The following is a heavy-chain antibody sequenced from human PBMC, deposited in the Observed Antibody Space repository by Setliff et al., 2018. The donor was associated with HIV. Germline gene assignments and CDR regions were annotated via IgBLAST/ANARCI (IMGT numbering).Heavy chain of an antibody. CDR3: VRKAEVGTTTHFDY. CDR2: INWNGGST. V-gene: IGHV3-20*04. J-gene: IGHJ4*02. D-gene: IGHD1-26*01. Sequence: RLSCAASGFTFDEYGMSWVRQAPGKGLEWVSGINWNGGSTGYADSVKGRFTISRDNAKNTPYLQMNSLRAEDTAVYYCVRKAEVGTTTHFDYWGQGTLVTVSS. CDR1: GFTFDEYG.